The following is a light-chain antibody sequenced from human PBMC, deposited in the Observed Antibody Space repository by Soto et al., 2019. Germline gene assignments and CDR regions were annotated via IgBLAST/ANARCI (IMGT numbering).Light chain of an antibody. Sequence: QSVLTQPPSASGSPGQSVTCSCTGTSGDVGAYNFVSWYQQHPGKAPKLMIYEVSNRPSGVPDRFSSSKSGNTASLTVSGLQAEDEADYYCSSFTTSHTYVFRTGTKVTAL. J-gene: IGLJ1*01. CDR1: SGDVGAYNF. CDR3: SSFTTSHTYV. CDR2: EVS. V-gene: IGLV2-8*01.